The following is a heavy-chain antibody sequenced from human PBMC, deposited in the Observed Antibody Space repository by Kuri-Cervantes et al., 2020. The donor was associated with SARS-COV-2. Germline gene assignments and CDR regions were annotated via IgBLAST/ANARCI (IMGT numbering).Heavy chain of an antibody. J-gene: IGHJ4*02. V-gene: IGHV3-30-3*01. Sequence: GESLKISCAASGFTFSSYAMHWVRQAPGKRLEWVAVISYDGSNKYYADPVKGRFTISRDNSKNTLYLQMNSLRAEDTAVYYCARGVGSGWKLFDYWGQGTLVTVSS. CDR1: GFTFSSYA. CDR3: ARGVGSGWKLFDY. D-gene: IGHD6-19*01. CDR2: ISYDGSNK.